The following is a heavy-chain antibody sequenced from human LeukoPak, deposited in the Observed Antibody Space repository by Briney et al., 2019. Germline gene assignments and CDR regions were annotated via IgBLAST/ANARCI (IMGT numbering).Heavy chain of an antibody. CDR1: GFTFSTYE. CDR2: ISGSGSSI. CDR3: AREGGFGYDDAFDT. V-gene: IGHV3-48*03. Sequence: GGSLRLSCTASGFTFSTYEMNWVRQAPGKGLEWISYISGSGSSIFYADSLQGRFTVSRDNAKNSVYLQMNSLRAEDAAVYYCAREGGFGYDDAFDTWGHGTTVTVSS. J-gene: IGHJ3*02. D-gene: IGHD3-16*02.